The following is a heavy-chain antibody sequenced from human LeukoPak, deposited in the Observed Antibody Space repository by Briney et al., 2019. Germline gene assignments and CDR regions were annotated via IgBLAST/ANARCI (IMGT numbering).Heavy chain of an antibody. CDR3: ARDCYGAGSYSVNWYFDL. V-gene: IGHV1-2*02. J-gene: IGHJ2*01. CDR2: INPNSGGT. CDR1: GYLFTGSD. Sequence: GASGKVSCKAAGYLFTGSDMNWVRQAPGQGVGWRGGINPNSGGTNYAQKLQGRVTMTRDTSISTTYMELSRLRSGDTGVYYCARDCYGAGSYSVNWYFDLGGGGTLVTVST. D-gene: IGHD3-10*01.